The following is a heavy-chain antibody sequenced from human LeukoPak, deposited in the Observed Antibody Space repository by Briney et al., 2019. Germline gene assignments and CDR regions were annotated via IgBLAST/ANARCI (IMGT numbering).Heavy chain of an antibody. D-gene: IGHD1-26*01. CDR3: AKDVRRTRGSYYHFDY. J-gene: IGHJ4*02. CDR2: ISYDGSNK. CDR1: GFTFSSYG. V-gene: IGHV3-30*18. Sequence: GGSLRLSCAASGFTFSSYGMHWVRQAPGKGLEWVAVISYDGSNKYYADSVKGRFTISRDNSKNTLYLQMNSLRAEDTAVYYCAKDVRRTRGSYYHFDYWGQGTLVTVSS.